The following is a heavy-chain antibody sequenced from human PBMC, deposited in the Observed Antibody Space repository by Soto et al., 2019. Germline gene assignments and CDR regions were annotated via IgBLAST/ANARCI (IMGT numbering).Heavy chain of an antibody. Sequence: SETLSLTCTVSGGSISSGGYYWSWIRQHPGKGLEWIGYIYYSGSTYYNPSLKSRVTISVDTSKNQFSLKLSSVTAADTAVYYCARDSDLHYFDYWGQGTLVTVSS. V-gene: IGHV4-31*03. CDR1: GGSISSGGYY. CDR3: ARDSDLHYFDY. J-gene: IGHJ4*02. CDR2: IYYSGST.